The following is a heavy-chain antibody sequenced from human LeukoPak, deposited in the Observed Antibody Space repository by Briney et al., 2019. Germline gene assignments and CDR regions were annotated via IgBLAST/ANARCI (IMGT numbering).Heavy chain of an antibody. J-gene: IGHJ4*02. CDR3: ARHLGYCTSTSCYRVFDY. CDR1: GGSISSYY. V-gene: IGHV4-59*08. Sequence: PSETLSLTCTVSGGSISSYYWSWIRQPPGKGPEWISYIYYSGSTYYNPSLKSRVTISVDTSKNQFSLKLSSVTAADTAVYYCARHLGYCTSTSCYRVFDYWGQGTLVTVSS. D-gene: IGHD2-2*01. CDR2: IYYSGST.